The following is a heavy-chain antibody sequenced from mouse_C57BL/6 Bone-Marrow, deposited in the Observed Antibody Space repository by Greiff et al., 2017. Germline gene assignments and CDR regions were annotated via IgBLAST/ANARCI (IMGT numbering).Heavy chain of an antibody. CDR2: IDPETGGT. Sequence: QVQLQQSGAELVRPGASVTLSCKASGYTFTDYEMHWVKQTPVHGLEWIGAIDPETGGTAYNQKFKGKAILTADKSSSTAYMELRSLTSEDSAVYYCTRERLCYGSSYGYWGQGTPLPVSS. V-gene: IGHV1-15*01. CDR3: TRERLCYGSSYGY. J-gene: IGHJ2*01. CDR1: GYTFTDYE. D-gene: IGHD1-1*01.